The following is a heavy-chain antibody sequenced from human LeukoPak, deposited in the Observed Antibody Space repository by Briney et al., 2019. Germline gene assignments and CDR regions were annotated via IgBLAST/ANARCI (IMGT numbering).Heavy chain of an antibody. V-gene: IGHV4-39*01. Sequence: SETPSLTCTVSGVSISSSTYYWGWIRQPPGKGLEWIGSIYNSGSTSYNPSLQSRVTISVDTSNNQFSLKLTSVTAADTAVYYCARRLSKSSGGSRGAFDIWGQGTMVTVSS. CDR2: IYNSGST. CDR3: ARRLSKSSGGSRGAFDI. J-gene: IGHJ3*02. CDR1: GVSISSSTYY. D-gene: IGHD1-26*01.